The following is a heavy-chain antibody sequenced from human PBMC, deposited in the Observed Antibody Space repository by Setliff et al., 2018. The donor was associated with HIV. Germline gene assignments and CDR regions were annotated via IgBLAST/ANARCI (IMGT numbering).Heavy chain of an antibody. J-gene: IGHJ3*01. D-gene: IGHD2-21*02. Sequence: GGSLRLSCAASGFTFDDYALHWVRQAPGKGLEWVSGVSWNSGSTAYADSVKGRFTISRDNAKNSLYLQMNSLRAEDTALYYCAKDPNGDYIGAFDSWGQETMVTVSS. CDR2: VSWNSGST. CDR1: GFTFDDYA. CDR3: AKDPNGDYIGAFDS. V-gene: IGHV3-9*01.